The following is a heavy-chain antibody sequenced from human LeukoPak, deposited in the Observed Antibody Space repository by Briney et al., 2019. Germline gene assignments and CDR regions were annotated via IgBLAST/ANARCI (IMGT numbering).Heavy chain of an antibody. J-gene: IGHJ5*02. V-gene: IGHV4-39*07. CDR2: IYYSGST. CDR1: GGSISSSSYY. CDR3: ATATYYYDSSWFDP. Sequence: SETLSLTCTVSGGSISSSSYYWGWIRQPPGKGLEWIGSIYYSGSTYYNPSLKSRVTISVDTSKNQFSLKLSSVTAADTAVYYCATATYYYDSSWFDPWGQGTLVTVSS. D-gene: IGHD3-22*01.